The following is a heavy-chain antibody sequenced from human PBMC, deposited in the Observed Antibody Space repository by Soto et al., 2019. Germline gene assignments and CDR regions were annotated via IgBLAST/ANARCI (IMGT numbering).Heavy chain of an antibody. V-gene: IGHV3-11*01. CDR3: ARDCSSSSCYGYFKH. Sequence: PGGSLRLSCAASGITFSDYYMSWIRQAPGKGLEWVSHISGSGSTIYFADSVKGRFTISRDNAKNSLYLQMNSLRAEDTAVYYCARDCSSSSCYGYFKHWGQGTRVTVS. CDR1: GITFSDYY. D-gene: IGHD2-2*01. CDR2: ISGSGSTI. J-gene: IGHJ1*01.